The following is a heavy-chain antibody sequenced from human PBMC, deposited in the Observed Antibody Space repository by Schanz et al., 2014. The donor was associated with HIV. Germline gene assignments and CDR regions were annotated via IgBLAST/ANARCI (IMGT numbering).Heavy chain of an antibody. J-gene: IGHJ2*01. V-gene: IGHV4-30-2*01. CDR1: GGSVSNDYYS. CDR2: ISHSGST. CDR3: AREDVSYWSFDL. Sequence: QLQLQESGSGLVKPSQTLSLTCAVSGGSVSNDYYSWNWIRLPPGKALEWIGHISHSGSTYYNPSLKSRVTISGDGPKNQFSLKLSSVTAADTAVYFCAREDVSYWSFDLWGRGTLVTVSS. D-gene: IGHD2-8*01.